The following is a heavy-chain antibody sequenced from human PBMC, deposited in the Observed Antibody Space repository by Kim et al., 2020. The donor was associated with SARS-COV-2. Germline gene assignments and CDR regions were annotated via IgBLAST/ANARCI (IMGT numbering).Heavy chain of an antibody. CDR1: GYSFTNNW. CDR2: IDPSDSHT. Sequence: GESLKISCKASGYSFTNNWISWVRQMPGKGLEWMGKIDPSDSHTTYSPSFQGHVTFTVDKSISTAYLQWSSLKASDTAMYYCARKAADYGAYMWSVGQWHLDLWGRGTLVTVSS. CDR3: ARKAADYGAYMWSVGQWHLDL. D-gene: IGHD4-17*01. J-gene: IGHJ2*01. V-gene: IGHV5-10-1*01.